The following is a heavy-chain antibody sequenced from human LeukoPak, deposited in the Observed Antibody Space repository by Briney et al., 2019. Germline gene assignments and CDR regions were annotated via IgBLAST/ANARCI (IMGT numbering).Heavy chain of an antibody. CDR1: GFTFSSYA. CDR2: FSGSGGST. J-gene: IGHJ3*02. V-gene: IGHV3-23*01. D-gene: IGHD3-16*01. Sequence: PGGSLRLSCAASGFTFSSYAMSWVRQAPGKGLECISGFSGSGGSTYYADSVKGRFTISRDNSKNTLYLQMNSLRAEDTAVYYCAKDGGVWNYVWGSYDAFDIWGQGTMVTVSS. CDR3: AKDGGVWNYVWGSYDAFDI.